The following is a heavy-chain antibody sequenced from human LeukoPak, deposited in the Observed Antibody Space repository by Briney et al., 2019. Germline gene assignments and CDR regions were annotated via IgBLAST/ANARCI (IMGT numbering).Heavy chain of an antibody. J-gene: IGHJ5*02. CDR1: GYTFVGYH. D-gene: IGHD2-15*01. CDR3: ARVREYCSGGSCRRYWFDP. Sequence: GASVKVSCKASGYTFVGYHMHWMRQAPGQGLEWMGRINPNSGGTNYAQKFQGRVTMTRDTSISTAYMELSRLRSDDTAVYYCARVREYCSGGSCRRYWFDPWGQGTLVTVSS. V-gene: IGHV1-2*06. CDR2: INPNSGGT.